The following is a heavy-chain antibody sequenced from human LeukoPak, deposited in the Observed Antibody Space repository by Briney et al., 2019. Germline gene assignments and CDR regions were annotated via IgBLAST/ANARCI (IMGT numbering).Heavy chain of an antibody. CDR3: ARYSRSPSRAFHI. J-gene: IGHJ3*02. CDR1: GFTFSTYN. V-gene: IGHV3-48*04. Sequence: GGSLRLSCAASGFTFSTYNMNWVRQPPGKGLEWVSYIISSSSAIYYADSVKGRFTISRDNAKNSLYLQMNSLRAEDTAVYYCARYSRSPSRAFHIWGQGTMVTVSS. CDR2: IISSSSAI. D-gene: IGHD6-13*01.